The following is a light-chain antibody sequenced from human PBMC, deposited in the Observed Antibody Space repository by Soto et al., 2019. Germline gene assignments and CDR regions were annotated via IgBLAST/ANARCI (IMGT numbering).Light chain of an antibody. V-gene: IGLV2-14*01. CDR1: SSDVGAFDL. J-gene: IGLJ1*01. CDR3: TSCTAGALYV. CDR2: KVS. Sequence: QSVLTQPASVSGSPGQSITISCTGTSSDVGAFDLVSWYQHYPDKAPKLLIYKVSHRPPGVSNRFSGSKSGNTASLTISGLQAEDEGDYFCTSCTAGALYVFGTGTKVTVL.